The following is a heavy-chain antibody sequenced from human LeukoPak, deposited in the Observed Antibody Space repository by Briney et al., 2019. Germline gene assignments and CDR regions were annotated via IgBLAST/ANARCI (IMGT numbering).Heavy chain of an antibody. J-gene: IGHJ3*02. CDR1: GFTFSSYA. CDR3: ARERRLAGTGTHLGAFDI. V-gene: IGHV3-64*01. Sequence: GGSLRLSCAASGFTFSSYAMHWVRQAPGKGLEYVSAISSNGGSTYANSVKGRFTISRDNSKNTLYLQMGSLRAEDMAVYYCARERRLAGTGTHLGAFDIWGQGTMVTVSS. CDR2: ISSNGGST. D-gene: IGHD6-19*01.